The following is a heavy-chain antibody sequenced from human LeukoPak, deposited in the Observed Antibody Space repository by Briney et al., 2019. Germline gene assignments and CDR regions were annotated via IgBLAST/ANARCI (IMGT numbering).Heavy chain of an antibody. Sequence: PSETLSLTCTVSGVSITNSRYYWGWIRQSPGKGLEWIGSIYYSGSTYYNPSLKSRVTISVDTSKNQFSLKLSSVTAADTAVYYCARHGISGWYYFDYWGQGTLVTVSS. V-gene: IGHV4-39*01. CDR2: IYYSGST. D-gene: IGHD6-19*01. CDR3: ARHGISGWYYFDY. CDR1: GVSITNSRYY. J-gene: IGHJ4*02.